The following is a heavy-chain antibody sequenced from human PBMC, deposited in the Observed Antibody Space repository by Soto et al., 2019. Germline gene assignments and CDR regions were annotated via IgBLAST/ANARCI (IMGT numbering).Heavy chain of an antibody. V-gene: IGHV2-5*02. CDR1: GLSLSTSGVG. D-gene: IGHD3-10*01. CDR3: AHLWFGELILGAFDI. Sequence: QITLKESGPTLVKPTQTLTLTCTFSGLSLSTSGVGVGWIRQPPGKALEWLALIYWDDDKRYSPSLKSRLTSTKDTSKNQMDITMTNMDPVDTTTYYCAHLWFGELILGAFDIWGQGTMVTVSS. J-gene: IGHJ3*02. CDR2: IYWDDDK.